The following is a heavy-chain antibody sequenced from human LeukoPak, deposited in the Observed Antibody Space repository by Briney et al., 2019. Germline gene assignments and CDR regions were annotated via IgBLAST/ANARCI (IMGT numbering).Heavy chain of an antibody. V-gene: IGHV3-23*01. CDR2: TSDRGDYT. CDR1: GFTFTSYS. Sequence: GGSLRLSCAASGFTFTSYSMSWVRQAPGKGLEWVSGTSDRGDYTYYADSVKGRFTISRDNSKNTLYLQMNSLRAEDTAVYYCAKGSEYYFDYWGQGTLVTVSS. D-gene: IGHD2-15*01. CDR3: AKGSEYYFDY. J-gene: IGHJ4*02.